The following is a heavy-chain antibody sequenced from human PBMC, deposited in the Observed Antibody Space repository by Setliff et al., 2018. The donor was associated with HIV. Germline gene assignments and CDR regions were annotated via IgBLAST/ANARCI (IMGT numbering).Heavy chain of an antibody. CDR2: IYTSGST. D-gene: IGHD6-6*01. Sequence: SETLSLTCTVSGGSISSGSYYWSWIRQPAGKGLEWIGRIYTSGSTNYNPSLKIRVTISVDTSKNQFSLKLSSVTAAATAVYYCARDRELARHYYYGMDVWGQGTTVTVSS. CDR3: ARDRELARHYYYGMDV. J-gene: IGHJ6*02. CDR1: GGSISSGSYY. V-gene: IGHV4-61*02.